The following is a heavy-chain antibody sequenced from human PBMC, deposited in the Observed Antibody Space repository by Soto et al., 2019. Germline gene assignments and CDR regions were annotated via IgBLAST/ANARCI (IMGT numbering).Heavy chain of an antibody. CDR3: ARSRGIAAAGTFQKIRFDP. J-gene: IGHJ5*02. CDR1: GFSLSTSGMC. V-gene: IGHV2-70*01. D-gene: IGHD6-13*01. Sequence: SGPTLVNPTQTLTLTCTFSGFSLSTSGMCVSWIRQPPGKALEWLALIDWDDDKYYSTSLKTRLTISKDTSKNQVVLTMTNMDPVDTATYYCARSRGIAAAGTFQKIRFDPWGQGTLVTVSS. CDR2: IDWDDDK.